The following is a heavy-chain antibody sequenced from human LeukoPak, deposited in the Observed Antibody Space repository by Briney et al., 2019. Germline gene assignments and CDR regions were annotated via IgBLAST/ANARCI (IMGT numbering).Heavy chain of an antibody. CDR1: GFTFSSYR. CDR2: ISSSSSYI. D-gene: IGHD6-25*01. J-gene: IGHJ4*02. CDR3: AREGIAALDLNN. Sequence: GGSLRLSCAASGFTFSSYRMNWVRQAPGKGLEWVSSISSSSSYIYYADSVKGRFTISRDNAKNSLYLQMNSLRAEDTAVYYCAREGIAALDLNNWGQGTLVTVSS. V-gene: IGHV3-21*01.